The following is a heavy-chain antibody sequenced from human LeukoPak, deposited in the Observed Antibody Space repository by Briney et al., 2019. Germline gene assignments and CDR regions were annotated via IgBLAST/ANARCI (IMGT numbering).Heavy chain of an antibody. CDR3: AKVEAAAGGYDAFDI. V-gene: IGHV3-23*01. Sequence: GGSLRLSCAASGFTFSSYAMSWVRQAPGKGLEWVPAISGSGGSTYYADSVKGRFTISRDNSKNTLYLQMNSLRAEDTAVYYCAKVEAAAGGYDAFDIWGQGTMVTVSS. CDR1: GFTFSSYA. D-gene: IGHD6-13*01. CDR2: ISGSGGST. J-gene: IGHJ3*02.